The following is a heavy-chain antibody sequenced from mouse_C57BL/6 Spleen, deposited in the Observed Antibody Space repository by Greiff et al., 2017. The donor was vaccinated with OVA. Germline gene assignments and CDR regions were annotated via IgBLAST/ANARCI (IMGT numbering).Heavy chain of an antibody. CDR3: TRGGSSYERAWFAY. J-gene: IGHJ3*01. Sequence: VKLVESGAGLVKPGGSLKLSCAASGFTFSSYAMSWVRQTPEKRLEWVAYISSGGDYIYYADTVKGRFTISRDNARNTLYLQKSRLKSEDTAMYYCTRGGSSYERAWFAYWGQGTLVTVSA. V-gene: IGHV5-9-1*02. CDR2: ISSGGDYI. D-gene: IGHD1-1*01. CDR1: GFTFSSYA.